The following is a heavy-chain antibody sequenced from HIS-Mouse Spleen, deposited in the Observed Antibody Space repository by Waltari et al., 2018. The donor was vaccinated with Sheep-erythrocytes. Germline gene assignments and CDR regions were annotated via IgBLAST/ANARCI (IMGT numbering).Heavy chain of an antibody. V-gene: IGHV5-51*03. D-gene: IGHD3-3*01. CDR1: GYSFTSYW. CDR3: ARRTYYDFWSGYYTDAFDI. J-gene: IGHJ3*02. Sequence: EVQLVQSGAAVNKPGESLTISWKVSGYSFTSYWIGWVRQMPGKGLEWMGIIYPGDSDTRYSPSFQGQVTISADKSISTAYLQWSSLKASDTAMYYCARRTYYDFWSGYYTDAFDIWGQGTMVTVSS. CDR2: IYPGDSDT.